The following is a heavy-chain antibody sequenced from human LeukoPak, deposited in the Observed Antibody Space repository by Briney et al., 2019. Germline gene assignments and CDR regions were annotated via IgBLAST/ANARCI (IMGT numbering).Heavy chain of an antibody. V-gene: IGHV3-21*01. D-gene: IGHD3-3*01. CDR3: ARGTITIFGVVIRRPFFDY. CDR2: ISSSSSYI. Sequence: PGGSLRLSCAASGFTFSSYSMNWVRQAPGKGLEWVSSISSSSSYIYYADSVKGRFTISRDNAKNSLYLRMNSLRAEDTAVYYCARGTITIFGVVIRRPFFDYWGQGTLVTVSS. J-gene: IGHJ4*02. CDR1: GFTFSSYS.